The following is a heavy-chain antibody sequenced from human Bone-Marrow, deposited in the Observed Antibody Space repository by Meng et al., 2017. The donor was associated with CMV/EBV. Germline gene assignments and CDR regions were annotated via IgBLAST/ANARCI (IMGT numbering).Heavy chain of an antibody. Sequence: ASVKVSCKASGYTFTGYYMHWVRQAPGQGLELMGWINPNSGGTNYAQKFQGRVTMTRDTSISTAYMELSRLRSDDTAVYYCARGRYSYGYGAFDIWGQGTMVTVSS. V-gene: IGHV1-2*02. J-gene: IGHJ3*02. CDR3: ARGRYSYGYGAFDI. CDR2: INPNSGGT. CDR1: GYTFTGYY. D-gene: IGHD5-18*01.